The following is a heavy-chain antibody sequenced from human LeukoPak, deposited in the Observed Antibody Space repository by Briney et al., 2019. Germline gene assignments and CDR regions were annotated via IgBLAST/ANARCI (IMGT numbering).Heavy chain of an antibody. CDR3: ARGDYGDYQGAFDI. V-gene: IGHV4-34*01. CDR1: GGSFSGYY. CDR2: IYYSGST. Sequence: SETLSLTCAVYGGSFSGYYWGWIRQPPGKGLEWIGSIYYSGSTYYNPSLKSRVTISVDTSKNQFSLKLSSVTAADTAVYYCARGDYGDYQGAFDIWGQGTMVTVSS. J-gene: IGHJ3*02. D-gene: IGHD4-17*01.